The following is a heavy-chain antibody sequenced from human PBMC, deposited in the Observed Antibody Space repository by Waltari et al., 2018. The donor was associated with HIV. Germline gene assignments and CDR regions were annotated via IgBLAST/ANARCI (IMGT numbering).Heavy chain of an antibody. J-gene: IGHJ5*01. Sequence: QVQLMESGGGVVQPGWSLRLSCEASGFVFTSYGLHWVRQAPGKGPEWVAAISFDGNTAFYSDSVKGRFTVSRDNSENILYLYMSALKTDDTALYYCTKGGYDYGDYSFFDFWGRGALVTVST. V-gene: IGHV3-30*18. CDR1: GFVFTSYG. D-gene: IGHD4-17*01. CDR3: TKGGYDYGDYSFFDF. CDR2: ISFDGNTA.